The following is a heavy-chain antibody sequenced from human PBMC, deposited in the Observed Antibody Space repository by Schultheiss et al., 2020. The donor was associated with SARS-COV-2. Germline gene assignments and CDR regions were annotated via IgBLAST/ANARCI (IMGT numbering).Heavy chain of an antibody. V-gene: IGHV1-8*01. Sequence: ASVKVSCKASGYTFTSYDINWVRQATGQGLEWMGWMNPNSGNTGYAQKFQGRVTMTRDTSISTAYMELSSLRSDDTAVYYCARSGLEILDYYYYMDVWGKGTTVTVSS. CDR2: MNPNSGNT. D-gene: IGHD5-24*01. CDR3: ARSGLEILDYYYYMDV. CDR1: GYTFTSYD. J-gene: IGHJ6*03.